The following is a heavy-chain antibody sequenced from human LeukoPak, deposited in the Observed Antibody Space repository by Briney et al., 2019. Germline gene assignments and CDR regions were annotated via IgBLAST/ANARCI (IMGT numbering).Heavy chain of an antibody. D-gene: IGHD3-22*01. CDR3: ARAPLYDYYDSSGYPDY. V-gene: IGHV4-31*03. J-gene: IGHJ4*02. Sequence: PSETLSLTRTVSGGSISSGGYYWSWIRQHPGKGLEWIGYIYYSGSTYYNPSLKSRVTISVDTSKNQFSLKLSSVTAADTAVYYCARAPLYDYYDSSGYPDYWGQGTLVTVSS. CDR1: GGSISSGGYY. CDR2: IYYSGST.